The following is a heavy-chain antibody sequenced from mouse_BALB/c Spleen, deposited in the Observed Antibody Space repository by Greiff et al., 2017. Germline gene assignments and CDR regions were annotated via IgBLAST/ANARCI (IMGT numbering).Heavy chain of an antibody. J-gene: IGHJ4*01. CDR2: IDPANGNT. CDR3: APYGTGSGLDY. CDR1: GFTIKDYY. V-gene: IGHV14-3*02. D-gene: IGHD2-1*01. Sequence: VQLKQSGAELVKPGASVKLSCTASGFTIKDYYMNWVKQRPEQGLEWIGRIDPANGNTNYDPKFQGKATITADTSSNTAYLQLSSLTSEDTAVYYCAPYGTGSGLDYWGQGTSVTVSS.